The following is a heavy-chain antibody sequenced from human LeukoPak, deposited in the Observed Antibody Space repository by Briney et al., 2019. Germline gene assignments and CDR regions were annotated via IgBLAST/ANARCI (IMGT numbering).Heavy chain of an antibody. CDR2: INPNSGGT. D-gene: IGHD1-26*01. CDR3: ARERLWELLPFDY. Sequence: GASVKVSCKASGYTFTGYYMHWVRQAPGQGLEWMGWINPNSGGTNYAQKFQGRVTMTRDTSISTAYMELSRLRSDDTAVYYCARERLWELLPFDYWGQGTLVTVSS. J-gene: IGHJ4*02. V-gene: IGHV1-2*02. CDR1: GYTFTGYY.